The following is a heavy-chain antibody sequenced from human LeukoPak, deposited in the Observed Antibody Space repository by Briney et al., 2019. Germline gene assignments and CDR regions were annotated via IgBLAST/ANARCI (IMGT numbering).Heavy chain of an antibody. V-gene: IGHV3-11*01. CDR3: NVGLLRFDAFDI. CDR2: ISSSGSTI. D-gene: IGHD5-12*01. CDR1: GFTFSDYY. Sequence: PGGSLRLSCAASGFTFSDYYMSWIRQAPGKGLEWVSYISSSGSTIYYADSVKGRFTISRDNAKNSLYLQMNSLRAEDTAVYYCNVGLLRFDAFDIWGQGTMVTVSS. J-gene: IGHJ3*02.